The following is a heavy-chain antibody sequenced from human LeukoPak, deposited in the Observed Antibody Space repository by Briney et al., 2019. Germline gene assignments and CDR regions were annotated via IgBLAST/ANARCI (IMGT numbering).Heavy chain of an antibody. D-gene: IGHD1-26*01. CDR2: ISGGGGST. CDR1: GFTFSSYA. Sequence: GGSLRLSCAASGFTFSSYAVSWVRQAPGKGLEWVSAISGGGGSTYYADSVKGRFTISRDNSKNTLYLQMNSLRAEDTAVYYCAKDRSGSYHGCFDYWGQGTLVTVSS. J-gene: IGHJ4*02. CDR3: AKDRSGSYHGCFDY. V-gene: IGHV3-23*01.